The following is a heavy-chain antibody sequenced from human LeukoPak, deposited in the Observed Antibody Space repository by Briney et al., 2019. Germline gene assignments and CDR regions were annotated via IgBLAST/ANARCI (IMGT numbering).Heavy chain of an antibody. V-gene: IGHV4-34*01. J-gene: IGHJ4*02. Sequence: SETLSLTCAVYGGSFSGYYWSWIRQPPGKGLEWIGEINHCGSTNYNPSLKSRGTISVDTSKNQFSLKLSSVTAADTAVYYCARGRRRYSYSRYFDYWGQGTLVTVSS. CDR1: GGSFSGYY. D-gene: IGHD5-18*01. CDR3: ARGRRRYSYSRYFDY. CDR2: INHCGST.